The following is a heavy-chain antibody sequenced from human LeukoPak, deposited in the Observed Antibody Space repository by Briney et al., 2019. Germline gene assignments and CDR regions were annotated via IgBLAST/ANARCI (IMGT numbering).Heavy chain of an antibody. CDR3: TTGYSSSWYAGTIDY. V-gene: IGHV4-4*07. CDR2: IYTSGST. J-gene: IGHJ4*02. Sequence: PSETLSLTCTVSGGSISSYYWSWIRQPAGKGLEWIGRIYTSGSTNYNPSLKSRVTMSVDTSKNQFSLKLSSVTAADTAVYYCTTGYSSSWYAGTIDYWGQGTLVTVSS. D-gene: IGHD6-13*01. CDR1: GGSISSYY.